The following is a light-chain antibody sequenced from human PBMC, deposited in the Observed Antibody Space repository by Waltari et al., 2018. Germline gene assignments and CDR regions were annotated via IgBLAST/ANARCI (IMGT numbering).Light chain of an antibody. CDR1: HIGTYR. CDR2: YDR. CDR3: HVWHPHVDPGV. Sequence: SYVVTQPPSVSVAPGETATITCGGDHIGTYRVHWYQQKAGQAPVLVIFYDRDRPSGIPDRFSGSNSRNTATLTISRVEAGDEARYYCHVWHPHVDPGVFGTGTEVTVL. J-gene: IGLJ1*01. V-gene: IGLV3-21*04.